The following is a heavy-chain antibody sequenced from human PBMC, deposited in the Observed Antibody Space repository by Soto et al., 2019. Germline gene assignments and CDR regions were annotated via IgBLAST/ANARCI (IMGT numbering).Heavy chain of an antibody. CDR1: GGSIDKTTYH. D-gene: IGHD6-25*01. CDR2: IYYSGRT. CDR3: TGRLGYYYGVDV. Sequence: SETLSLTCTVSGGSIDKTTYHWGWIRQPPGRGLVWIGSIYYSGRTYHNPSLKSRITISVDTSKKQLSLKLNSVTAADTAVYYCTGRLGYYYGVDVWGQGTTVTVSS. V-gene: IGHV4-39*01. J-gene: IGHJ6*02.